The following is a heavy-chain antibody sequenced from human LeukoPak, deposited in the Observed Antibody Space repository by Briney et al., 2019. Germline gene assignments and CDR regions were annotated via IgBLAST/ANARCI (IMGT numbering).Heavy chain of an antibody. V-gene: IGHV3-30-3*01. J-gene: IGHJ1*01. CDR1: GFTFSNYP. CDR3: ATTASRGPQSAEYFQY. Sequence: GRSLRLSCAASGFTFSNYPIHWVRQAPGKGLEWVALISYDGSNKYYADSVKGRFTISRDNSKNTLYLQMNSLRAEDTAVYYRATTASRGPQSAEYFQYWGQGTLVTVSS. CDR2: ISYDGSNK.